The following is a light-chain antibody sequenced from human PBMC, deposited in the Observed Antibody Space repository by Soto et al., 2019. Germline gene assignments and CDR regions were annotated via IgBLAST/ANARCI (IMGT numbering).Light chain of an antibody. V-gene: IGLV1-44*01. CDR1: RSNIGSNS. CDR3: AAWDDSLNGRYV. J-gene: IGLJ1*01. Sequence: QSVLTQPHSASGTPGQRVTISCSGARSNIGSNSVNWYQQLPGTAPKLLIYSNNQRPSGVPDRFSGSKSGTSASLAISGLQSEDEADYYCAAWDDSLNGRYVFGTGTKLTVL. CDR2: SNN.